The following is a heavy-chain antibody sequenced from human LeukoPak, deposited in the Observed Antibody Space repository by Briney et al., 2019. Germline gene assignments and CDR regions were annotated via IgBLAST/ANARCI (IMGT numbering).Heavy chain of an antibody. Sequence: GGSLRLSCAASGFTFDDYGMSWVRQAPGKGLEWVSYISSSGSTIYYADSVKGRFTISRDNAKNSLYLQMNSLRAEDTAVYYCARGRGVDRFDNWGQGTLVTVSS. CDR3: ARGRGVDRFDN. V-gene: IGHV3-11*04. CDR2: ISSSGSTI. D-gene: IGHD3-16*01. J-gene: IGHJ4*02. CDR1: GFTFDDYG.